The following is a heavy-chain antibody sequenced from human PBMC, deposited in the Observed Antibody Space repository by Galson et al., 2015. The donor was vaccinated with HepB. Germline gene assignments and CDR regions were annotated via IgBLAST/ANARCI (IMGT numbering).Heavy chain of an antibody. CDR1: GFTFSSYA. D-gene: IGHD3-3*01. CDR2: ISGSGGST. CDR3: AKKPIFGVVIIGWYFDL. V-gene: IGHV3-23*01. J-gene: IGHJ2*01. Sequence: LRLSCTASGFTFSSYAMSWVRQAPGKGLEWVSAISGSGGSTYYADSVKGRFTISRDNSKNTLYLQMNSLRAEDTAVYYCAKKPIFGVVIIGWYFDLWGRGTLVTVSS.